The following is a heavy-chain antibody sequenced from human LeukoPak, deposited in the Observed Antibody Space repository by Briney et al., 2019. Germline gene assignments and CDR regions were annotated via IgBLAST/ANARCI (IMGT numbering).Heavy chain of an antibody. D-gene: IGHD2-2*01. V-gene: IGHV3-23*01. CDR3: AKGLCSTSCYSVPDHV. CDR1: GFTFSSYA. CDR2: ISGSGGST. J-gene: IGHJ6*02. Sequence: GGSLRLSCAASGFTFSSYAMGWVRQAPGKGLEWVSAISGSGGSTFYADSVKGRFTISRDNSKNTLYLQMNSLRAEDTAVYYCAKGLCSTSCYSVPDHVWGQGTTVTVSS.